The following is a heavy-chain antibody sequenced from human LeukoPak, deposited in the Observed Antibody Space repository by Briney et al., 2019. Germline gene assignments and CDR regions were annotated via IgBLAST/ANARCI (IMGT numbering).Heavy chain of an antibody. CDR2: INPDNGHT. J-gene: IGHJ4*02. V-gene: IGHV1-3*01. D-gene: IGHD2/OR15-2a*01. CDR1: GYTFTNYA. Sequence: GASVKVSCTASGYTFTNYAIHWMRQAPGLRLEWMGWINPDNGHTRYSQKLQGRVTLSRDTSASTAYMDLSSLRSEDTAVYYCLREGALIGPLYYDYWGQGTLVTVSS. CDR3: LREGALIGPLYYDY.